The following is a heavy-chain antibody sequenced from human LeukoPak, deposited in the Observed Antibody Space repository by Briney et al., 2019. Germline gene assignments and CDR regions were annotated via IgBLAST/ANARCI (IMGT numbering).Heavy chain of an antibody. CDR2: INPNSGGT. J-gene: IGHJ3*02. D-gene: IGHD2-2*03. V-gene: IGHV1-2*02. CDR1: GYTFTGYY. CDR3: AREMDIVVVPALPLGTFDI. Sequence: ASVKVSCKASGYTFTGYYMHWVRQAPGQGLEWMGWINPNSGGTNYAQKFQGRVTMTRDTSISTAYMELSRLRSDDTAVYYCAREMDIVVVPALPLGTFDIWGQGTMVTVSS.